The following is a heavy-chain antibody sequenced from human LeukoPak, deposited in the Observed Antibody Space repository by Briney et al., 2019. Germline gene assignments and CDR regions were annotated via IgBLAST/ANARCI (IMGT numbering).Heavy chain of an antibody. CDR1: GYTFTTYV. CDR3: AWQVGTASSHDFGH. Sequence: ASVKVSCKASGYTFTTYVLNWVRQAPGQGFEWMGFINTYTRNPTYAQGFTGRFVFSLDTSVSTAYLQISNLKAEDTAVYYCAWQVGTASSHDFGHWGHGTLVTVSS. CDR2: INTYTRNP. J-gene: IGHJ4*01. D-gene: IGHD2-21*02. V-gene: IGHV7-4-1*02.